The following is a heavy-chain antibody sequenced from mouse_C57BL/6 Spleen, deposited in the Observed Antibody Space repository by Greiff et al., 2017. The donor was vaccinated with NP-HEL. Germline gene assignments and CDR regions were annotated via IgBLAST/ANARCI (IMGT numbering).Heavy chain of an antibody. V-gene: IGHV1-76*01. J-gene: IGHJ4*01. CDR2: IYPGSGNT. Sequence: QVQLQQSGAELVRPGASVKLSCKASGYTFTDYYINWVKQRPGQGLEWIARIYPGSGNTYYNEKFKGKATLTAEKSSSTAYMQLSSLTSEDSAVYFCARERYDYDLFYAMDYWGQGTSVTVSS. D-gene: IGHD2-4*01. CDR3: ARERYDYDLFYAMDY. CDR1: GYTFTDYY.